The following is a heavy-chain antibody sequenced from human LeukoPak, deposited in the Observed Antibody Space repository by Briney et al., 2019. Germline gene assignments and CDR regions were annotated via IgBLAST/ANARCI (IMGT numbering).Heavy chain of an antibody. Sequence: GGSLRLSCAASAFSLSTYWMGRLRLAPGKGLDWVSYIRQDGSDQYYVNSVKGRFTISRDNAKNSLYLQMNSLRAEDMALYYCAKEQYSSSGDGFDIWGQGTMVTVSS. CDR1: AFSLSTYW. V-gene: IGHV3-7*03. CDR2: IRQDGSDQ. D-gene: IGHD6-6*01. J-gene: IGHJ3*02. CDR3: AKEQYSSSGDGFDI.